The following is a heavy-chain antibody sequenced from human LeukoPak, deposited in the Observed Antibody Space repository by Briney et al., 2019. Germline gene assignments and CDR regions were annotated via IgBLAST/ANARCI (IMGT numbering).Heavy chain of an antibody. CDR3: ARERGGLYNWFDP. CDR1: GFTVSSNY. D-gene: IGHD3-16*01. V-gene: IGHV3-53*01. Sequence: GRSLRLSCAASGFTVSSNYMSWVRQAPGKGLEWVSVIYNGGSTYYADSVKGRFTISRDNSKNTLYLQMNSLRAEDTAVYYCARERGGLYNWFDPWGQGTLVTVSS. J-gene: IGHJ5*02. CDR2: IYNGGST.